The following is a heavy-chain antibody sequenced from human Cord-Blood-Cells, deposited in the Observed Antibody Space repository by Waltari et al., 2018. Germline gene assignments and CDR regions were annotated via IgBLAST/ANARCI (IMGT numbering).Heavy chain of an antibody. D-gene: IGHD3-10*01. Sequence: QVQLVQSGAEVKKPGASVKVSCKASGYTFTSYDITWVRQATGQGLEWMGWMNPNSGNTGYAQKFQGRVTITRNTSISTAYMELSSLRSEDTAVYYCARGFGSGSYYTNYYYYMDVWGKGTTVTVSS. CDR3: ARGFGSGSYYTNYYYYMDV. CDR1: GYTFTSYD. V-gene: IGHV1-8*03. J-gene: IGHJ6*03. CDR2: MNPNSGNT.